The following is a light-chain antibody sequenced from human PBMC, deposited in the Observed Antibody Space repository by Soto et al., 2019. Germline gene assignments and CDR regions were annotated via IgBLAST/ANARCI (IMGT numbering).Light chain of an antibody. CDR3: QQLDSNPPWT. CDR1: QTIDNY. J-gene: IGKJ1*01. Sequence: IQLTQSPSSLSASVGDTVTISCRASQTIDNYLAWYQQYPGRAPKLLIYLASTLQSGVPSRFSGSGSGTDFQLTISILQPEDFATYYCQQLDSNPPWTFGQGTRVEIK. V-gene: IGKV1-9*01. CDR2: LAS.